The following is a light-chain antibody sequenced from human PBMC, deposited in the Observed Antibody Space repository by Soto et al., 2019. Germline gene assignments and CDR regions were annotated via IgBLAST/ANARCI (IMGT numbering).Light chain of an antibody. CDR2: EVR. J-gene: IGLJ1*01. CDR1: NRDVGSYNL. CDR3: CSFAGSFYV. V-gene: IGLV2-14*01. Sequence: QSALTQPASVSGSPGQSITIACTGTNRDVGSYNLVSWYQQRPGEAPKLIISEVRNRPSGISYRFTGSKSGNTASLTISGLQAEDEADYYCCSFAGSFYVFGTGTKVTVL.